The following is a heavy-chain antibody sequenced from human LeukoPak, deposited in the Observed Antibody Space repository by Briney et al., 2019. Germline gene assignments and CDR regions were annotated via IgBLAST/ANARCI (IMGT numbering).Heavy chain of an antibody. CDR1: GGSISSYY. D-gene: IGHD2-2*02. CDR3: ARERGRYCSSTSCYNARVFDP. J-gene: IGHJ5*02. V-gene: IGHV4-4*07. CDR2: IYTSGST. Sequence: SETLSLTGTVSGGSISSYYWSWIRQPAGKGLEWIGRIYTSGSTNYNPSLKSRVTMSVDTSKNQFSLKLSSVTAADTAVYYCARERGRYCSSTSCYNARVFDPWGQGTLVTVSS.